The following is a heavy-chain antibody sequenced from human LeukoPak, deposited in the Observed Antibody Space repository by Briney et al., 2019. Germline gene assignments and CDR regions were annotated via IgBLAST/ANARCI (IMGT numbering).Heavy chain of an antibody. Sequence: SVKVSCKASGGTFSSYTISWVRQAPGQGLEWMGRIIPILGIANYAQKFQGRVTITADKSTSTAYMEMSSLRAEDTPGYYCARVRELWFGEDLYHFIDVWRKGTTVTVSS. D-gene: IGHD3-10*01. J-gene: IGHJ6*03. CDR2: IIPILGIA. V-gene: IGHV1-69*02. CDR1: GGTFSSYT. CDR3: ARVRELWFGEDLYHFIDV.